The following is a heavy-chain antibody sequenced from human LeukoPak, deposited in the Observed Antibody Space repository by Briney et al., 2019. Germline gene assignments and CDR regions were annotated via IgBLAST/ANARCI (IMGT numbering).Heavy chain of an antibody. CDR3: ARADDSSGYYFDAFDI. CDR2: IYYSGST. Sequence: SETLSFTCTVSGGSISSYYWSWIRQPPGKGLEWIGYIYYSGSTNYNPSLKSRVTISVDTSKNQSSLKLSSVTAADTAVYYCARADDSSGYYFDAFDIWGQGTMVTVSS. D-gene: IGHD3-22*01. V-gene: IGHV4-59*01. CDR1: GGSISSYY. J-gene: IGHJ3*02.